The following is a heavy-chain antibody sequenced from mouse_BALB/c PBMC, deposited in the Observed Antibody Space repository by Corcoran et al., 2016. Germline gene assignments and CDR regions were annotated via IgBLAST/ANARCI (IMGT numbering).Heavy chain of an antibody. CDR3: AREGLGY. V-gene: IGHV9-1*02. CDR2: INTYTGEP. J-gene: IGHJ3*01. Sequence: QIQLVQSGPELKKPGETVKISCKASGYTFTNYGMNWVKQAPGKGLKWMGWINTYTGEPTYADDFKGRFAFSLETSASTDYLQINNLKNEDMATYFCAREGLGYWGQGTLVTVSA. CDR1: GYTFTNYG. D-gene: IGHD4-1*01.